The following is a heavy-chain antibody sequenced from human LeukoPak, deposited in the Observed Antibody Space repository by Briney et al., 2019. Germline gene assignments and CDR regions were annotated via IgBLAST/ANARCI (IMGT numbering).Heavy chain of an antibody. CDR2: IYYSGST. J-gene: IGHJ4*02. V-gene: IGHV4-59*08. CDR3: ARQGYGAYDILDY. Sequence: SETLSLTFTVSGGSISSFYWSWIWQPPGKGLERIGYIYYSGSTTYNPSLKSRVSISLDTTKNQFSLRLSSVTAADTAVYYCARQGYGAYDILDYWGQGTLVTVSS. D-gene: IGHD3-9*01. CDR1: GGSISSFY.